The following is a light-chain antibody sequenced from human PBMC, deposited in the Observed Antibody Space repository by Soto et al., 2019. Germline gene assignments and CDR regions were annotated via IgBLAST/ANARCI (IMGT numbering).Light chain of an antibody. CDR3: ATWDDSLNDYV. Sequence: QSVLTQPPSASGTPGQRVTISCSGSSSNIGSNFVYWYQQLPGTAPKLLIFKNNQRPSGVPDRFSGSKSGTSASLAISGLRSGDEADYYCATWDDSLNDYVFATWTKVTVL. J-gene: IGLJ1*01. V-gene: IGLV1-47*01. CDR2: KNN. CDR1: SSNIGSNF.